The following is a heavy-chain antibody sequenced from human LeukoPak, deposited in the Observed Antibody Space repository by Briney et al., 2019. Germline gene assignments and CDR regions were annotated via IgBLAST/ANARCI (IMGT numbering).Heavy chain of an antibody. CDR3: ARVGSSGSIGSWFDP. CDR1: GYTFTTYY. J-gene: IGHJ5*02. V-gene: IGHV1-46*01. CDR2: INPSGGST. D-gene: IGHD6-19*01. Sequence: ASVTLSCTASGYTFTTYYMHWVRHAPGQGLEWIGIINPSGGSTSYAQKFEGRATMTRDMSTSTVYMELSSVRSEDTAVYYCARVGSSGSIGSWFDPWGQGTLVTVSS.